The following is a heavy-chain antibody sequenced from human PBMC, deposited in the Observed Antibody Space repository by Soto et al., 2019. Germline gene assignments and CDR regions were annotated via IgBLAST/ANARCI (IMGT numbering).Heavy chain of an antibody. CDR3: AHAAYCGGDCYPGGYFDY. V-gene: IGHV2-5*01. D-gene: IGHD2-21*02. CDR2: IYWNDDK. Sequence: QITLKESGPPLVKPTQTLTLTCTFSGFSLSTSGVGVGWIRQPPGKALEWLALIYWNDDKRYSPSLKSRLTITKDTSKNQVVLTMTNMDPVDTATYYCAHAAYCGGDCYPGGYFDYWGQGTLVTVSS. J-gene: IGHJ4*02. CDR1: GFSLSTSGVG.